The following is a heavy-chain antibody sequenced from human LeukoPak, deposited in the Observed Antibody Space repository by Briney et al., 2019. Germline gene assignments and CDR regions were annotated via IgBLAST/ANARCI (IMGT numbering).Heavy chain of an antibody. Sequence: GGSLRLSCVASEFTFRSYDMHWVRQAPGKGLEWVAVISYDGSNKDYADSVKGRFTISRDNSKNTLYLQMNSLRAEDTAVYYCARDAGEYFDYWGREPWSPSPQ. D-gene: IGHD3-10*01. J-gene: IGHJ4*02. CDR2: ISYDGSNK. CDR3: ARDAGEYFDY. CDR1: EFTFRSYD. V-gene: IGHV3-30*03.